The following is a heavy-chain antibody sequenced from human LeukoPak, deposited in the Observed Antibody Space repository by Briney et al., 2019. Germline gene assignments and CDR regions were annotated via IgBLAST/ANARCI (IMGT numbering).Heavy chain of an antibody. CDR3: ARGRLWFGELFGNWFDP. D-gene: IGHD3-10*01. CDR2: INHSGST. V-gene: IGHV4-34*01. CDR1: GGSFSGYY. J-gene: IGHJ5*02. Sequence: PSETLSLTCAVYGGSFSGYYWSWIRQPPGKGLEWIGEINHSGSTNYNPSLKSRVTISVDTSKSQFSLKLSSVTAADTAVYYCARGRLWFGELFGNWFDPWGQGTLVTASS.